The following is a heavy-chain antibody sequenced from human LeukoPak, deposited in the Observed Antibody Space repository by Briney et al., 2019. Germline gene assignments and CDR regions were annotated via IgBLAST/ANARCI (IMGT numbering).Heavy chain of an antibody. CDR2: ISSSSTYI. Sequence: TGGSLRLSCAASGFTFSSYSMNWVRQAPGKGLEWVSSISSSSTYIYYADSVKGRFTISRDNAKNSLYLQMNSLRAEDTAVYYCARGDGIAALKAYYFDYWGQATLVTVSS. V-gene: IGHV3-21*01. CDR1: GFTFSSYS. CDR3: ARGDGIAALKAYYFDY. D-gene: IGHD6-6*01. J-gene: IGHJ4*02.